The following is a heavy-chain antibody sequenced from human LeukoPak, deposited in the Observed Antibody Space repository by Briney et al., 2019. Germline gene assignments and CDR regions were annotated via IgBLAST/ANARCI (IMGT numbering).Heavy chain of an antibody. J-gene: IGHJ4*02. V-gene: IGHV1-3*02. D-gene: IGHD3-16*01. CDR2: SNTGNCNT. CDR3: ARRYLYENGLDY. CDR1: GYTFTSYA. Sequence: ASVKVSFKASGYTFTSYAMHWVRQAPRQRPEWMGWSNTGNCNTKYSHDFQGRITRIRITAEKPAYQDLSKLRSEDLAEYYVARRYLYENGLDYWGQGTLVTVSS.